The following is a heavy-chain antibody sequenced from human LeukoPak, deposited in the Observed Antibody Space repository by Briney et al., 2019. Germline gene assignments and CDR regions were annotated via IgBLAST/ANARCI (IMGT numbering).Heavy chain of an antibody. D-gene: IGHD7-27*01. V-gene: IGHV4-59*08. CDR3: ARHGEIVATWCDP. J-gene: IGHJ5*02. CDR2: IYYSGST. Sequence: TLSLTCPVAGGSTSSFYWGWVRQPPGEGREWMEYIYYSGSTNYNPSLKSRVPISADTSKNQFSLKLSSVTAADTAVYYCARHGEIVATWCDPWGQGTLVTVSS. CDR1: GGSTSSFY.